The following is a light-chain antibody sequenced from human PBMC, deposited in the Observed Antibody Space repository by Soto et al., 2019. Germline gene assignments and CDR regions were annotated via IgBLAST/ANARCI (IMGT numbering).Light chain of an antibody. CDR2: DAS. J-gene: IGKJ4*01. CDR3: QQRSGWLT. CDR1: QSVSSY. Sequence: EIVLTQSPATLSLSPGERATLSCRASQSVSSYLAWYQQKPGQAPKLLIYDASNRATGIPARFSGSGSGTDFTLTISSLEPEDFAVYYCQQRSGWLTFGGGTKVEIK. V-gene: IGKV3-11*01.